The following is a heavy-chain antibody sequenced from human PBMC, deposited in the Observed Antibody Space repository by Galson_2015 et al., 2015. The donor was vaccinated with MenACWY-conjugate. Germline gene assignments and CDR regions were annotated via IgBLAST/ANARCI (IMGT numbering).Heavy chain of an antibody. Sequence: SLRLSCAASGFNVSKNYMSWVRQAPGKGLEWVSLIYGGGSTSYADSVKGRFTISRDKSNNTLYLQKNSLRAEDTAVYYCARDRGAYSSGWGDAFDIWGQGTMVTVSS. CDR2: IYGGGST. CDR3: ARDRGAYSSGWGDAFDI. V-gene: IGHV3-66*01. D-gene: IGHD6-19*01. J-gene: IGHJ3*02. CDR1: GFNVSKNY.